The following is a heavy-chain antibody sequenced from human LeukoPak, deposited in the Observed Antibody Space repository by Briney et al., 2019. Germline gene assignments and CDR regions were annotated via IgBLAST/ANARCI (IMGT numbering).Heavy chain of an antibody. CDR2: IYSGGST. V-gene: IGHV3-66*02. CDR1: GFTVSSNY. CDR3: VSSGYYYGENFDY. D-gene: IGHD3-22*01. J-gene: IGHJ4*02. Sequence: GGSLRLSCAASGFTVSSNYMSWVRQAPGKGLEWVSDIYSGGSTYYADSVKGRFTISSDNSKSTLYLQMNSLRAEDTAVYYCVSSGYYYGENFDYWGQGTLVTVSS.